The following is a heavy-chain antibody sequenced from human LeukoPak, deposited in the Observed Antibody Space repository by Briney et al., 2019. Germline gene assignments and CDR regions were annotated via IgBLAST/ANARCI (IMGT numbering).Heavy chain of an antibody. CDR3: ARGPAGLRFLESY. CDR2: IKQDGSEK. V-gene: IGHV3-7*03. D-gene: IGHD3-3*01. CDR1: GFTFSSYW. Sequence: PGGSLRLSCAASGFTFSSYWMSWVRQAPGKGLEWVANIKQDGSEKYYVDSVKGRFTISRDNAKNSLYLQMNSLRAEDTAVYYCARGPAGLRFLESYWGQGTLVTVSS. J-gene: IGHJ4*02.